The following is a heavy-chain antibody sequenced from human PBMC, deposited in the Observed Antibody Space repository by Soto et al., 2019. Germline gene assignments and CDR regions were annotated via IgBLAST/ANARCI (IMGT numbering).Heavy chain of an antibody. Sequence: EVQLVESGEGLVETGGSLRLSCAASGFTFNDAWMIWVRQAPGKGLEWVGRIKSGAGTTDYAAPVKGRFTISRDDSRNTLYLQMNSLKTEDTAMYVCAADVPSQGRGEIDYWGQGAQVTVSS. V-gene: IGHV3-15*07. CDR3: AADVPSQGRGEIDY. J-gene: IGHJ4*02. D-gene: IGHD5-12*01. CDR1: GFTFNDAW. CDR2: IKSGAGTT.